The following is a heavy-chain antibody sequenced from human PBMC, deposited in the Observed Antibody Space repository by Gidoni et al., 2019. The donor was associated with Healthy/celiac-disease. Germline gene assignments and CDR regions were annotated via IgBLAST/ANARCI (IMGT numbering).Heavy chain of an antibody. CDR3: ARAGFDCSSTSCYGDWFDP. J-gene: IGHJ5*02. V-gene: IGHV3-30-3*01. CDR2: ISYDGSNK. Sequence: QVQLVESGGGVVQPGRSLRLSCAASGFTFSSSAMHWVRQAPGKGLGWVAVISYDGSNKCYADSVKGRFTISRDNSKNTLYLQMNSLRAEDTAVYYCARAGFDCSSTSCYGDWFDPWGQGTLVTVSS. D-gene: IGHD2-2*01. CDR1: GFTFSSSA.